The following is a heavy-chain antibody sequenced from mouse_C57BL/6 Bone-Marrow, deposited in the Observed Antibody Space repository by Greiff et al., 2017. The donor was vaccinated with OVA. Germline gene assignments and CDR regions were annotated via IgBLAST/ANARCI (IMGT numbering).Heavy chain of an antibody. Sequence: EVKVVESGGGLVQPGGSLKLSCAASGFTFSDYYMYWVRQTPEKRLEWVAYISNGGGSTYYPDTVKGRFTISRDNAKNTLYLQMSRLKSEDTAMYYCARGDGYAKDYYAMDYWGQGTSVTVSS. CDR3: ARGDGYAKDYYAMDY. CDR1: GFTFSDYY. V-gene: IGHV5-12*01. CDR2: ISNGGGST. J-gene: IGHJ4*01. D-gene: IGHD2-2*01.